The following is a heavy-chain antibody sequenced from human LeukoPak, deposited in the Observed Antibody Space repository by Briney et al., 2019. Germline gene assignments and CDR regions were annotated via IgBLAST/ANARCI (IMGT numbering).Heavy chain of an antibody. CDR3: ARDGSGWSSDY. CDR2: MWNDGITG. CDR1: GFNFRDSG. Sequence: GGSLRLSCAVSGFNFRDSGMHWVRQAPGKGLEWVAVMWNDGITGKYADSVRGRFSVSRDDSKNTVYLQMDSLRADDTSVYYCARDGSGWSSDYWGQGTLVTVSS. V-gene: IGHV3-33*01. J-gene: IGHJ4*02. D-gene: IGHD6-19*01.